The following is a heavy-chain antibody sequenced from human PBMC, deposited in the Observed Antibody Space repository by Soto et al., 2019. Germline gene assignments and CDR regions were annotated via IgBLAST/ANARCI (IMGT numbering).Heavy chain of an antibody. CDR2: IKSKTDGGTT. V-gene: IGHV3-15*07. CDR1: GFTFSNAW. D-gene: IGHD3-10*01. J-gene: IGHJ4*02. CDR3: TTFSMVRGVIWYY. Sequence: GGSLRLSCAASGFTFSNAWMNWVRQAPGKGLEWVGRIKSKTDGGTTDYAAPVKGRFTISRDDSKNTLYLQMNSLKTEDTAVYYCTTFSMVRGVIWYYWGQGTLVTVSS.